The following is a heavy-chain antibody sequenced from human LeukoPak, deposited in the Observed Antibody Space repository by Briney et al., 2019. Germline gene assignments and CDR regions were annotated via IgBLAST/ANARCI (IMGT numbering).Heavy chain of an antibody. CDR3: ARDLRGKISGTRDAFDI. Sequence: SGTLSLTCAVSGGSISSSNWWSWVRQPPGKGLEWIGEIYHSGSTNYNPSLKSRVTISVDKSKNQFSLKLNSVTAADTAVYYCARDLRGKISGTRDAFDIRGQGTMVTVSS. CDR1: GGSISSSNW. V-gene: IGHV4-4*02. J-gene: IGHJ3*02. CDR2: IYHSGST.